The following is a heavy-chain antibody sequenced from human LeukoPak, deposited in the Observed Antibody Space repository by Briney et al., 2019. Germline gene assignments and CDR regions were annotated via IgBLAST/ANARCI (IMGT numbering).Heavy chain of an antibody. V-gene: IGHV3-7*01. Sequence: GGSLRLSCAASGFTFSSYWMSWVRQAPGKGLEWVANIKQDGSEKYYVDSVKGRFTISRDNSKNTLYLQMNSLRAEDTAVYYCAKWTMVRGIDYWGQGTLVTVSS. CDR1: GFTFSSYW. J-gene: IGHJ4*02. CDR2: IKQDGSEK. CDR3: AKWTMVRGIDY. D-gene: IGHD3-10*01.